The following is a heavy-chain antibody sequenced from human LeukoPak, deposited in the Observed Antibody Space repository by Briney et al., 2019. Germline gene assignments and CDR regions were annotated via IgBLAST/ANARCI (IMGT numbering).Heavy chain of an antibody. CDR2: FDPEDGET. D-gene: IGHD2-2*02. J-gene: IGHJ5*02. Sequence: ASVKVSCKVSGYTLTELSMHWVRQAPGKGLEWMGGFDPEDGETIYAQKFQGRVTMTEDTSTDTAYMELSSLRSEDTAVYYCATVMVVPAAIHQLSYWFDPWGQGTLVTVSS. V-gene: IGHV1-24*01. CDR3: ATVMVVPAAIHQLSYWFDP. CDR1: GYTLTELS.